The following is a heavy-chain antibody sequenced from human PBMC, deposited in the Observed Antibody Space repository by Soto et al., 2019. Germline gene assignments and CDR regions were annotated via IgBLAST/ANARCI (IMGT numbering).Heavy chain of an antibody. CDR2: ISYDGSNK. J-gene: IGHJ4*02. CDR1: GFTFSSYG. V-gene: IGHV3-30*18. D-gene: IGHD1-1*01. Sequence: PGGSLRLSCAASGFTFSSYGMHWVRQAPGKGLEWVAVISYDGSNKYYADSVKGRFTISRDNSKNTLYLQMNSLRAEDTAVYYCAKSGAYKLEPDFDYWGQGTLVTRLL. CDR3: AKSGAYKLEPDFDY.